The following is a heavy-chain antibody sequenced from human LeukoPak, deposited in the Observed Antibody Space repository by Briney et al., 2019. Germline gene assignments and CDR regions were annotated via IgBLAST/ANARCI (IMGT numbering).Heavy chain of an antibody. D-gene: IGHD3-10*01. J-gene: IGHJ6*02. V-gene: IGHV3-23*01. Sequence: PGGSLRLSCAASGFTFSTYAMSWVRLAPGQGLEWVSGISGSGGSTYYADSVMGRFTSSRDNSNNTLYVQMNSLRVEDTAVYYCAKSGGLSGSGRLAMDVWGQGTTVTVSS. CDR1: GFTFSTYA. CDR2: ISGSGGST. CDR3: AKSGGLSGSGRLAMDV.